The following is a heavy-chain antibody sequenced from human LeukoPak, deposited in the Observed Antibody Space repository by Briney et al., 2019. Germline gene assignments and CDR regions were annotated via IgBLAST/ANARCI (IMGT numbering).Heavy chain of an antibody. J-gene: IGHJ4*02. V-gene: IGHV1-2*04. D-gene: IGHD2-2*01. Sequence: ASVKVSCKASGYTFTGYYMHWVRQAPAQGLEWMGWINPNSGGTNYAQKFQGWVTMTRDTSISTAYMELSRLRSDDTAVYYCARGYCSSTSCLASFFDYWGQGTLVTVSS. CDR1: GYTFTGYY. CDR3: ARGYCSSTSCLASFFDY. CDR2: INPNSGGT.